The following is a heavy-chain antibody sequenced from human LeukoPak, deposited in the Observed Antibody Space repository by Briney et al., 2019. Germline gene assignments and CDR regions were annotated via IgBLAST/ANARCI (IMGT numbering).Heavy chain of an antibody. V-gene: IGHV1-18*01. CDR2: ISAYNGNT. D-gene: IGHD3-22*01. CDR1: GYTFTSYG. CDR3: ARVWYYYDSSGYYPTPVDY. Sequence: ASVKVSCKASGYTFTSYGISWVRQAPGQGLEWMGWISAYNGNTNYAQKLQGRVTITRDTSASTAYMELSSLRSEDTAVYYCARVWYYYDSSGYYPTPVDYWGQGTLVTVSS. J-gene: IGHJ4*02.